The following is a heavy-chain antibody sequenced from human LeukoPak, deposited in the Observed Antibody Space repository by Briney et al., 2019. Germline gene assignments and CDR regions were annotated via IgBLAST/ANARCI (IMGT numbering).Heavy chain of an antibody. CDR3: ARGPSYFQH. CDR2: TYYRSKWYK. Sequence: SQTLSLTCATSGDSVSNSATWNWIRQSPSSGLEWLGRTYYRSKWYKYYAVSVKGRITINPDTSKNQFSLQLNSVTPEDTAVYYCARGPSYFQHWGQGTLVTVSS. J-gene: IGHJ1*01. CDR1: GDSVSNSAT. V-gene: IGHV6-1*01.